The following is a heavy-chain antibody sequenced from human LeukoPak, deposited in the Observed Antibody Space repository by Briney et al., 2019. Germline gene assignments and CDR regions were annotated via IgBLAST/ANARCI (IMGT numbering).Heavy chain of an antibody. Sequence: SETLSLTCSVSGASVSSGSYFWNWMRQPAGKGLEWLGRIYTSGYTNYNPSLRSRVTISLDTSKSQSSLKLTAVTAADTDISCCARNYYDRVSGSFRHDTFEIWGHGTLITVSS. D-gene: IGHD3-16*02. CDR2: IYTSGYT. CDR1: GASVSSGSYF. J-gene: IGHJ3*02. CDR3: ARNYYDRVSGSFRHDTFEI. V-gene: IGHV4-61*02.